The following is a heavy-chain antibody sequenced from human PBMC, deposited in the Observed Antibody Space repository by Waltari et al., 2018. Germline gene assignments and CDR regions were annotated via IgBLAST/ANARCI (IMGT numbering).Heavy chain of an antibody. D-gene: IGHD6-13*01. CDR2: IKKDGSEQ. J-gene: IGHJ4*02. V-gene: IGHV3-7*04. CDR1: GFSFSNYW. CDR3: VRDWRFGSWYFDFDY. Sequence: EVQLVESGGGLVQPGGSLRLSCAASGFSFSNYWMSWVHQAPGKGLEWVANIKKDGSEQYYVDSVKGRFTISRDNAKNSLYLQMNSLRADDTAVYYCVRDWRFGSWYFDFDYWGQGTLVTVSS.